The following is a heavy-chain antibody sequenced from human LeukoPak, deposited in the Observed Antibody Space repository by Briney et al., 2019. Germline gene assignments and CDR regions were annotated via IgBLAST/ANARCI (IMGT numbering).Heavy chain of an antibody. CDR2: IKADGSEK. D-gene: IGHD5-24*01. Sequence: PGGSLSLSCAASGFTFSSYWMSWVRQAPGKGLEWVANIKADGSEKHYVDSVKGRFTISRDNAKDSLYLQMNSLRAEDAAVYYCVRDGYKGYFDYWGQGTLVTVSS. CDR1: GFTFSSYW. J-gene: IGHJ4*02. CDR3: VRDGYKGYFDY. V-gene: IGHV3-7*01.